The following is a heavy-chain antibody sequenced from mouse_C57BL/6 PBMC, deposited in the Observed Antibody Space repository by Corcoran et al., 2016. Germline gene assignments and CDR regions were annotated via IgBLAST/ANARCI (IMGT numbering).Heavy chain of an antibody. CDR1: GYPFTDYY. D-gene: IGHD2-5*01. V-gene: IGHV1-75*01. CDR3: ARGGASNWGFAY. J-gene: IGHJ3*01. CDR2: IFPGSGST. Sequence: QVQLLQSGPELVKPGASVKISCKASGYPFTDYYINWVKQRPGQGLEWMGWIFPGSGSTYYNEKFKGKATLTVDKSSSTAYMLLSSLTSEDSAVYLCARGGASNWGFAYWGQGTLVTVSA.